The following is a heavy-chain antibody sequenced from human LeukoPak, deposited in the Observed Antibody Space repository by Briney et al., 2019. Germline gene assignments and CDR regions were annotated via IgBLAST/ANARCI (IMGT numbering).Heavy chain of an antibody. D-gene: IGHD3-3*01. CDR1: GFTVSSYA. V-gene: IGHV3-30*02. CDR3: AKAPADFWYGGDC. J-gene: IGHJ4*02. CDR2: LRYDGSNK. Sequence: GGSLRLSCAASGFTVSSYAMHWVRQAPGKGLEWVAFLRYDGSNKYYADSVKGRFTISRDNSKNTLYLQMNSLRAEDTAVYYCAKAPADFWYGGDCWGQGTLVTVSS.